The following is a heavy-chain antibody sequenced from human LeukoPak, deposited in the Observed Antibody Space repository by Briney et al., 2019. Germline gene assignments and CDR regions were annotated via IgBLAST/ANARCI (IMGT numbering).Heavy chain of an antibody. CDR3: ARDVEQWLVRVYYFDY. D-gene: IGHD6-19*01. Sequence: GGSLRLSCATSGLTLSSYSMNWVRRAPGRGLEWVSCISSGSTTIYYADSVKGRFTISRDNAKNSLYLQMNSLRAEDTAVYYCARDVEQWLVRVYYFDYWGQGTLVTVSS. CDR1: GLTLSSYS. J-gene: IGHJ4*02. CDR2: ISSGSTTI. V-gene: IGHV3-48*01.